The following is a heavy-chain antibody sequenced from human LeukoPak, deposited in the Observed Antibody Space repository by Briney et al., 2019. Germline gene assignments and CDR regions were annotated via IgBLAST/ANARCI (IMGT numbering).Heavy chain of an antibody. J-gene: IGHJ3*01. V-gene: IGHV3-23*01. Sequence: GGSLRLSCAASGFTFSSYAMTWVRQAPGKGLEWVSSITSRDGRTSYADSVKGRFTVSRDNSKNTLYLQMNYLRVEDTAVYYCARDPNGDYLGAFDFWGQGTLVTVSS. CDR2: ITSRDGRT. D-gene: IGHD4-17*01. CDR1: GFTFSSYA. CDR3: ARDPNGDYLGAFDF.